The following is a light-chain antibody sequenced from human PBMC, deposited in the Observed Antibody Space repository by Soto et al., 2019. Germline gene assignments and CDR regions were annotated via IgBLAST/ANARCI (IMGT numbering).Light chain of an antibody. Sequence: DIQMTQSPSTRSSSVGYIVTITCRSSQSISSWLAWYQQKPGKAPNLLIYDASTLESGVPSRFSGSGSGTEFTLTISSLQPDAFATYSCQQYNSYLWTFGQGTKV. J-gene: IGKJ1*01. CDR1: QSISSW. CDR3: QQYNSYLWT. V-gene: IGKV1-5*01. CDR2: DAS.